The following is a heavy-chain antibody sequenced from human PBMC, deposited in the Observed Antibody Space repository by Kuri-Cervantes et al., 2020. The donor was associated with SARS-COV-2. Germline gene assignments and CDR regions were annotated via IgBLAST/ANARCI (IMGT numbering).Heavy chain of an antibody. CDR1: GFTFSSYS. CDR2: IKQDGSEK. Sequence: GGSLRLSCAASGFTFSSYSMNWVRQAPGKGLEWVANIKQDGSEKYYVDSAKGRFTISRDNAKNSLYLQMNSLRAEDTAVYYCVKMGPVTDFEDSSGYYDYWGQGTLVTVSS. J-gene: IGHJ4*02. V-gene: IGHV3-7*03. D-gene: IGHD3-22*01. CDR3: VKMGPVTDFEDSSGYYDY.